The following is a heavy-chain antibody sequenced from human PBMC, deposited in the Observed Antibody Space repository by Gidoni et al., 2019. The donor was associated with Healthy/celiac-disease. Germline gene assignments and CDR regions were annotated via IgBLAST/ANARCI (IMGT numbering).Heavy chain of an antibody. V-gene: IGHV1-69*01. CDR2: IIPIFGTA. CDR1: GGTFSSYA. Sequence: QVQLVQSGAEVKKPGSSVKVSCKASGGTFSSYAISWVRQAPGQGLEWMGGIIPIFGTANYAQKCQGRVTITADESTSTAYMELSSLRSEDTAVYYCARARRGYCSSTSCPLYYYYYMDVWGKGTTVTVSS. D-gene: IGHD2-2*01. CDR3: ARARRGYCSSTSCPLYYYYYMDV. J-gene: IGHJ6*03.